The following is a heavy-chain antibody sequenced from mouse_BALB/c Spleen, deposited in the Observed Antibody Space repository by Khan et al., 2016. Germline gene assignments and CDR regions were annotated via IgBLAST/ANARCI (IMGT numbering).Heavy chain of an antibody. CDR1: GFAFSSYD. V-gene: IGHV5-12-1*01. Sequence: EVELVESGGGLVKPGGSLKLSCAASGFAFSSYDMSWVRQTPEKRLEWVAYISSGGGSTYYPDTVKGRFTISRDNAKNTLYLQMSSLKSEDTAMYYCARQGLRSPWFAYWGQGTLVTVSA. D-gene: IGHD1-1*01. CDR3: ARQGLRSPWFAY. J-gene: IGHJ3*01. CDR2: ISSGGGST.